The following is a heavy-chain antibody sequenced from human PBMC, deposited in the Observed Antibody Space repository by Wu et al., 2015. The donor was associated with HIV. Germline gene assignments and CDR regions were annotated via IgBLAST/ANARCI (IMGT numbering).Heavy chain of an antibody. D-gene: IGHD1-1*01. CDR3: ASRSDPRLGTTYGEGCCSFDS. V-gene: IGHV1-69*12. CDR2: IIPIFGTA. J-gene: IGHJ3*02. CDR1: GGIFSSYV. Sequence: QGQLVQSGAEVKKPGSSVKVSCKSSGGIFSSYVISWVRQAPGQGLEWMGGIIPIFGTANYAQKFQGRVTITADESTSTGYTAYMEMTNLRSEDTAVYFCASRSDPRLGTTYGEGCCSFDSLGPRDKWSTSL.